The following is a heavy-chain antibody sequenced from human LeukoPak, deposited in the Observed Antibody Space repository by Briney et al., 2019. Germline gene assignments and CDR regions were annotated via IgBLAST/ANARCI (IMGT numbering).Heavy chain of an antibody. CDR3: AKDGGGGSGWYAVGYYFDY. CDR1: GFTFSSYA. V-gene: IGHV3-30-3*01. CDR2: ISYDGSNK. Sequence: GRSLRLSCAASGFTFSSYAMHWVRQAPGKGLEWVAVISYDGSNKYYADSVKGRFTISRDNSKNTLYLQMNSLRAEDTAVYYCAKDGGGGSGWYAVGYYFDYWGQGTLVTVSS. D-gene: IGHD6-19*01. J-gene: IGHJ4*02.